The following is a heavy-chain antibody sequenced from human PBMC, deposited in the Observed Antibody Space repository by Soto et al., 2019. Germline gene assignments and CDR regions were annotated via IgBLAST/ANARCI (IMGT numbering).Heavy chain of an antibody. V-gene: IGHV4-59*06. CDR1: GDSISSSY. CDR2: IYYSGNT. CDR3: AGATYYYDSSGYSDRVLDY. D-gene: IGHD3-22*01. J-gene: IGHJ4*02. Sequence: SETLSLTCTVSGDSISSSYWSWIRQPPGKGLEWIGYIYYSGNTYYNPSLKSRVTISEDTSKNQFSLKLSSVTAADTVVYYCAGATYYYDSSGYSDRVLDYWGQGTLVTVSS.